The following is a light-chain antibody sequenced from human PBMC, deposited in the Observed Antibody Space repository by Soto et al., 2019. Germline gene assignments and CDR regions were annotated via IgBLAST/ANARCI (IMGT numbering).Light chain of an antibody. Sequence: QSVLTQPPSVSGAPGQRVTISCTGSSSNIGAHYDVHWYQLLPGTAPKLLIYGNSNRPSGVPDRFSGSKSGTSASLAITGLQTEEEADYYYQSYDSSLSGSVFGGGTKVTVL. CDR2: GNS. CDR3: QSYDSSLSGSV. V-gene: IGLV1-40*01. J-gene: IGLJ3*02. CDR1: SSNIGAHYD.